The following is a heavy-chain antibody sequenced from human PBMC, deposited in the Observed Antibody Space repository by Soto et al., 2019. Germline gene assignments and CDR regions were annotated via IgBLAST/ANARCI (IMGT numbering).Heavy chain of an antibody. CDR3: ASEPEVTTSRVV. Sequence: ASVKVSCKASGYTFTSYYMHWVRQAPGQGLEWMGIINPSGGSTSYAQKFQGRVTMTRDTSTSTVYMELSSLRSEDTAVYYCASEPEVTTSRVVWGQGTTVTVSS. J-gene: IGHJ6*02. CDR2: INPSGGST. D-gene: IGHD4-4*01. V-gene: IGHV1-46*01. CDR1: GYTFTSYY.